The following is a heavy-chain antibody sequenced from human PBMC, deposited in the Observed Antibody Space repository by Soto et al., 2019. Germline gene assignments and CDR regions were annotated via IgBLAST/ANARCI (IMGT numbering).Heavy chain of an antibody. CDR1: GGSISSGGYY. V-gene: IGHV4-31*03. D-gene: IGHD3-10*01. Sequence: PSETLSLTCTVSGGSISSGGYYWSWIRQHPGKGLEWIGYIYYSGSTYYNPSLKSRVTISVDTSKNQFSLKLSSVTAADTAVYYCAREYYYGSGSYIFYNWFDPWGQGTLVTVSS. CDR3: AREYYYGSGSYIFYNWFDP. CDR2: IYYSGST. J-gene: IGHJ5*02.